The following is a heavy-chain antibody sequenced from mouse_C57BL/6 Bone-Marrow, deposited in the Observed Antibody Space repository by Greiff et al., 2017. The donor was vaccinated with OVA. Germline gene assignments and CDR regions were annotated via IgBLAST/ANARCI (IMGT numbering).Heavy chain of an antibody. V-gene: IGHV5-12*01. D-gene: IGHD1-1*01. CDR3: ARQEELLRLGFAY. Sequence: DVKLVESGGGLVQPGGSLKLSCAASGFTFSDYYMYWVRQTPEKRLEWVAYISNGGGSTYYPDTVKGRFTISRDNAKNTLYLQMSRLKSEDTAMYYCARQEELLRLGFAYWGQGTLVTVSA. CDR1: GFTFSDYY. CDR2: ISNGGGST. J-gene: IGHJ3*01.